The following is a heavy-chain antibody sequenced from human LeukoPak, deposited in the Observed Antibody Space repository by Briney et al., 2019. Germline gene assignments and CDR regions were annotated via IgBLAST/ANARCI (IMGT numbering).Heavy chain of an antibody. CDR1: GGSINSYY. CDR2: INHSGST. CDR3: ARGLRSPYYYCYMDV. J-gene: IGHJ6*03. D-gene: IGHD3-16*02. V-gene: IGHV4-34*01. Sequence: SETLSLTCTVSGGSINSYYWSWIRQPPGKGLEWIGEINHSGSTNYNPSLKSRVTISVDTSKNQFSLKLSSVTAADTAVYYCARGLRSPYYYCYMDVWGKGTTVTVSS.